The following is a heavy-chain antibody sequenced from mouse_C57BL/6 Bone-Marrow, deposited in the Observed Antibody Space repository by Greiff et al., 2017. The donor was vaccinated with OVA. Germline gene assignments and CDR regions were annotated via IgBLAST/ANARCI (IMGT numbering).Heavy chain of an antibody. V-gene: IGHV1-55*01. Sequence: QVQLQQPGAELVKPGASVKMSCKASGYTFTSYWITWVKQRPGQGLEWIGDLYPGSGSTNYNEKFKSKATLTVDTSSSTAYMQLSSLTSEDSAVYYCARFYDGYYGGFAYWGQGTLVTVSA. CDR3: ARFYDGYYGGFAY. D-gene: IGHD2-3*01. J-gene: IGHJ3*01. CDR2: LYPGSGST. CDR1: GYTFTSYW.